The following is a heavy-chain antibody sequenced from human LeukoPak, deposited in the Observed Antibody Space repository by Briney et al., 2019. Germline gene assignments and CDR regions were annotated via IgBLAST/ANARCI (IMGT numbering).Heavy chain of an antibody. CDR3: AINYDILTGYYRLDY. V-gene: IGHV1-2*02. CDR2: INPNSGGT. J-gene: IGHJ4*02. CDR1: GYTFTSYY. D-gene: IGHD3-9*01. Sequence: ASVKVSCKASGYTFTSYYMHWVRQAPGQGLEWMGWINPNSGGTNYAQKFQGRVTMTRDTSISTAYMELSRLRSDDTAVYYCAINYDILTGYYRLDYWGQGTLVTVSS.